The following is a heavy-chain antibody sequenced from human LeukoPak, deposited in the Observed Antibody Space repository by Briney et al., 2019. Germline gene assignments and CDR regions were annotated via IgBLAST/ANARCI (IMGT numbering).Heavy chain of an antibody. CDR1: GFTFSSYG. CDR2: IWYDGSNK. D-gene: IGHD3-22*01. V-gene: IGHV3-33*01. Sequence: GRSLRLSCAASGFTFSSYGMHWVRQAPGKGLEWVAVIWYDGSNKYYADSVKGRFTISRDNSKNTLYLQMNSLRAEDTAAYYCARDYYYDSSGSKSLGYWGQGTLVTVSS. J-gene: IGHJ4*02. CDR3: ARDYYYDSSGSKSLGY.